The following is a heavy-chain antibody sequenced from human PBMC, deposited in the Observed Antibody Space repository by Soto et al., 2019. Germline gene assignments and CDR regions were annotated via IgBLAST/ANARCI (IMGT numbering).Heavy chain of an antibody. Sequence: GSRIIKKYNRIWIRQPPGEGREWIGSIYYSGSPYYNPSLKSRVTLYVDTSKNQFSLKLSSVTDADTAVHYCARHHYIVVFNALGY. V-gene: IGHV4-39*01. J-gene: IGHJ4*03. D-gene: IGHD5-12*01. CDR1: GSRIIKKYN. CDR3: ARHHYIVVFNALGY. CDR2: IYYSGSP.